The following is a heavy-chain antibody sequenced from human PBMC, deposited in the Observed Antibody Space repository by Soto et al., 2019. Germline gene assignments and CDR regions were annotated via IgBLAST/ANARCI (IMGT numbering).Heavy chain of an antibody. CDR3: ARSRSGAVPDSLGY. V-gene: IGHV3-30-3*01. J-gene: IGHJ1*01. CDR1: GFMFNRYA. CDR2: ISRDGSVQ. Sequence: QVQLVESGGRVVQPGRSLRLSCAASGFMFNRYAIHWVRQTPGKGLEWVAVISRDGSVQYYADSVRGRFIISRDMSKDTVYLEMNSLRVEDTAVFYCARSRSGAVPDSLGYWGQGTLVTVSS. D-gene: IGHD3-3*01.